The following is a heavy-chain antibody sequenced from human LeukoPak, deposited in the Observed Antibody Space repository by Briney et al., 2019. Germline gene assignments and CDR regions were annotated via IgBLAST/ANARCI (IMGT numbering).Heavy chain of an antibody. CDR1: GFTFSNSW. D-gene: IGHD1-26*01. CDR3: ARDTDGSLDY. J-gene: IGHJ4*02. V-gene: IGHV3-7*01. CDR2: INQGGRTK. Sequence: GGSLRLSCAASGFTFSNSWMAWVRQAPGKGLEWVANINQGGRTKHYADSLKGRFTISRDNPKNSLYLQMNSLRADDTAVYYCARDTDGSLDYWGQGILVTVAS.